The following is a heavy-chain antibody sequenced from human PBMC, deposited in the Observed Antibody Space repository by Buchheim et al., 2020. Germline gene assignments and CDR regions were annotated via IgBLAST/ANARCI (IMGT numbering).Heavy chain of an antibody. V-gene: IGHV3-33*01. CDR3: ARERGLNTYRPFFDY. CDR2: IYYDGSNM. CDR1: GFTFSTYA. Sequence: QVHLVESGGGVVQPGRSLRLSCATSGFTFSTYAMHWVRQAPGKGLEWVAVIYYDGSNMHYADSVKGRFTISRDNSKNTLSLQMNNLRAEDTAVYYCARERGLNTYRPFFDYWGQGT. D-gene: IGHD5-12*01. J-gene: IGHJ4*02.